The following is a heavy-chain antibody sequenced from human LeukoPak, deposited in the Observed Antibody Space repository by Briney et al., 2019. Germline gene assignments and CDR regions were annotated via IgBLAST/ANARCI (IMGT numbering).Heavy chain of an antibody. Sequence: GGSLRLSCAASGFTFSSYGMHWVRQAPGKGLEWVAVIWYDGSNKYYADSVKGRLTISKDNSKNTLYLQMNSLRAEDTAVYYCARAGGKNYDFWSGYYLYGMDVWGQGTTVTVSS. V-gene: IGHV3-33*01. CDR3: ARAGGKNYDFWSGYYLYGMDV. CDR2: IWYDGSNK. CDR1: GFTFSSYG. D-gene: IGHD3-3*01. J-gene: IGHJ6*02.